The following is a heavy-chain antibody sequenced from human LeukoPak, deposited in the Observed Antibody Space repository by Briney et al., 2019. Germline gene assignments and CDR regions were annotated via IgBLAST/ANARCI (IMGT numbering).Heavy chain of an antibody. V-gene: IGHV1-2*02. CDR1: GYTFTGYY. Sequence: ASVKVSCKASGYTFTGYYIHWVRQAPGQGLEWVGWINPNSGGAKYAQKFQDRVTMTRDTSISTAYMGLSRLRSGDTAVYYCAKGRVVAGSKSLTYHWLDPWGQGTLVTVSS. CDR2: INPNSGGA. D-gene: IGHD6-19*01. J-gene: IGHJ5*02. CDR3: AKGRVVAGSKSLTYHWLDP.